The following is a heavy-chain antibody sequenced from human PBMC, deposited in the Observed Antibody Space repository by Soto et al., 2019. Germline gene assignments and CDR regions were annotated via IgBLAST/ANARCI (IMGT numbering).Heavy chain of an antibody. Sequence: SETLSLTCAVSGGSISSGGYSWSWIRQPPGKGLEWIGYIYHSGSTYYNPSLKSRVTISVDRSKNQFSLKLSSVTAADTAVYYCASASDGVVITTEPAFDIWGQGTMVTVSS. CDR1: GGSISSGGYS. V-gene: IGHV4-30-2*01. J-gene: IGHJ3*02. CDR2: IYHSGST. D-gene: IGHD3-22*01. CDR3: ASASDGVVITTEPAFDI.